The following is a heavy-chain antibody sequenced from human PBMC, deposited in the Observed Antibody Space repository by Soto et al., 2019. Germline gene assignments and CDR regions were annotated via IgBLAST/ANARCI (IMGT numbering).Heavy chain of an antibody. CDR2: IIPILGIA. CDR3: ARDVTGDFLGAGPYYYYGMDV. J-gene: IGHJ6*02. CDR1: GGTFSSYT. V-gene: IGHV1-69*04. D-gene: IGHD1-26*01. Sequence: SVKVSCKASGGTFSSYTISWVRQAPGQGLEWMGRIIPILGIANYAQKFQGRVTITADESTSTAYMELSSLRSEDTAVYYCARDVTGDFLGAGPYYYYGMDVWGQGTTVTVSS.